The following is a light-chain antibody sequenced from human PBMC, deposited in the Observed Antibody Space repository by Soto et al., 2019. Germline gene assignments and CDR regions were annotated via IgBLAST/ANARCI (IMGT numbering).Light chain of an antibody. V-gene: IGLV2-8*01. CDR3: SSYAGSTFYV. J-gene: IGLJ1*01. CDR1: SSDVGTCNY. CDR2: EVS. Sequence: QSALTQPPSASGSPGQSVTISCTGTSSDVGTCNYVSWYQQHPGKAPKLMIYEVSKRPSGVPDRFSGSKSGNTASLTVSGLQAEDEADYYCSSYAGSTFYVFGTGTKLTVL.